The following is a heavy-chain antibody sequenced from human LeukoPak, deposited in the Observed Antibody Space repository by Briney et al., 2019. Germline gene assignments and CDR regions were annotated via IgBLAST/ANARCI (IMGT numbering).Heavy chain of an antibody. CDR1: GFTFSSYS. D-gene: IGHD6-19*01. V-gene: IGHV3-48*01. CDR2: ISSSSSII. J-gene: IGHJ3*02. Sequence: PGGSLRLSCAASGFTFSSYSMNWVRQAPGKGLEWVSYISSSSSIIFYADSVKGRFTISRDNANKSLYLQMNSLRAEDTAVYYCARDYGSSGWSDAFDIWGQGTMVIVSS. CDR3: ARDYGSSGWSDAFDI.